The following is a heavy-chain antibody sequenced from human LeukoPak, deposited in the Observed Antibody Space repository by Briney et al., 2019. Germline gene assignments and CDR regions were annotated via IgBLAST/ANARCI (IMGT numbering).Heavy chain of an antibody. CDR3: ARDSGIAVAGTWESYYYYYMDV. CDR2: ISNDGSNK. V-gene: IGHV3-30*03. J-gene: IGHJ6*03. CDR1: GFPFSSYG. D-gene: IGHD6-19*01. Sequence: GGSLRLSCAASGFPFSSYGMHWVRQAPGKGLEWVAAISNDGSNKFYADSVKGRFALSRDNPTSTVILQMNSLRAEDTAVYYCARDSGIAVAGTWESYYYYYMDVWGKGTTVTVSS.